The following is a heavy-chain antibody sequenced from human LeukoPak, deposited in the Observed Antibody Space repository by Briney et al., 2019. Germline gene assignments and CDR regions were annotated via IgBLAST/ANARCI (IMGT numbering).Heavy chain of an antibody. V-gene: IGHV3-74*01. J-gene: IGHJ4*02. CDR3: ATLRYFDWSDY. D-gene: IGHD3-9*01. CDR2: INSDGSST. Sequence: SGGSLRLSCAASGFTFSRYWMHCVRQAPGKGLVWVSLINSDGSSTSYADSVKGRITISRDNAKNTLYLQMNSLRAEDTAVYYCATLRYFDWSDYWGQGTLVTVSS. CDR1: GFTFSRYW.